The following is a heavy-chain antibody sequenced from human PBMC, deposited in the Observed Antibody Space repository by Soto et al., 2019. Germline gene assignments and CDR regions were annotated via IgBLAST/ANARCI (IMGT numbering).Heavy chain of an antibody. D-gene: IGHD5-12*01. CDR2: IYPGDSDT. Sequence: PGESLKISCKGSGYSFTSYWIDWVRQMPGKGLEWMGIIYPGDSDTRYSPSFQGHVTISADESINTAYLQWRSLKASDTAMYYCARPRVYSGYGAFAIWGQGTMVTVSS. V-gene: IGHV5-51*01. J-gene: IGHJ3*02. CDR3: ARPRVYSGYGAFAI. CDR1: GYSFTSYW.